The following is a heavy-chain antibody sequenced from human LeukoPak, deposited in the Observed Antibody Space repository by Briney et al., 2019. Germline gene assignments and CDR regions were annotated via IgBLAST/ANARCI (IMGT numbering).Heavy chain of an antibody. J-gene: IGHJ1*01. Sequence: GRSLRLSCAASGFTFSSYWMHWVRQAPGKGLVWVSRIKSDGSTNYTDSVKGRFTTSRDNAKNTVSLQMNSLRAEDTGVYYCARAPSEIGGYYPEYFRHWGQGTLVSVSS. V-gene: IGHV3-74*01. CDR3: ARAPSEIGGYYPEYFRH. CDR2: IKSDGST. CDR1: GFTFSSYW. D-gene: IGHD3-22*01.